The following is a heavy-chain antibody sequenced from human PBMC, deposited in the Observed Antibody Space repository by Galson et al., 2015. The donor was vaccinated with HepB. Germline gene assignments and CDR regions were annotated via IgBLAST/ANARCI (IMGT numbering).Heavy chain of an antibody. J-gene: IGHJ4*02. CDR1: GYTFTSYG. D-gene: IGHD3-16*02. Sequence: SCKASGYTFTSYGISWVRQAPGQGLEWMGWISAYNGNTNYAQKLQGRVTMTTDTSTSTAYMELRSLRSDDTAVYYCARSSRGFTFGGVIVDFDYWGQGTLVTVSS. V-gene: IGHV1-18*04. CDR3: ARSSRGFTFGGVIVDFDY. CDR2: ISAYNGNT.